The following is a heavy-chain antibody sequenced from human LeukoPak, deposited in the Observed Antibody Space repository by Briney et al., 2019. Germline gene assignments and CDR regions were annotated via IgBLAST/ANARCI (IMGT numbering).Heavy chain of an antibody. D-gene: IGHD2-2*01. J-gene: IGHJ4*02. CDR3: ARVEELGSSTSCFIL. V-gene: IGHV1-2*02. Sequence: ASVKVSCKASGYTFTGYYMHWVRQAPEQGLEWMGWINPNSGGTNYAQKFQGRVTMTRDTSISTAYMELSRLRSDDTAVYYCARVEELGSSTSCFILWGQGTLVTVSS. CDR2: INPNSGGT. CDR1: GYTFTGYY.